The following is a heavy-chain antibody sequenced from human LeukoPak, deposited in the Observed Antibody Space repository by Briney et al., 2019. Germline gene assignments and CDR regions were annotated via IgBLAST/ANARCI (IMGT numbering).Heavy chain of an antibody. CDR3: ARLFWGSYRAFDY. J-gene: IGHJ4*02. V-gene: IGHV4-4*07. CDR1: GGSISSYY. D-gene: IGHD3-16*02. CDR2: IHSSGGI. Sequence: SETLSLTCTVSGGSISSYYWNWIRQPAGKGLEWIGRIHSSGGINYNSSLASRLAISVDTSKNQFSLKLSSVTAADTAVYYCARLFWGSYRAFDYWGQGTLVTVSS.